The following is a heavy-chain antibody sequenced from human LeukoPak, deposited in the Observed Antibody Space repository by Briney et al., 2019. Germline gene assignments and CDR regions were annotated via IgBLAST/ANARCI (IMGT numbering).Heavy chain of an antibody. Sequence: GGSLRLSCAASGFTFSSYGMNWVRQAPGKGLEWVSGISGSGGSTHYADSVKGRFTISRDNSKNTLYLQMNSLRAEDTAVYYCAKVYTTETREVDYWGQGTLVTVSS. D-gene: IGHD1-1*01. CDR3: AKVYTTETREVDY. CDR2: ISGSGGST. CDR1: GFTFSSYG. V-gene: IGHV3-23*01. J-gene: IGHJ4*02.